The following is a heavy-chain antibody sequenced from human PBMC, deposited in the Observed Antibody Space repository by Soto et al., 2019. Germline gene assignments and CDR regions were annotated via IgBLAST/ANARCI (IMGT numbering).Heavy chain of an antibody. J-gene: IGHJ3*02. CDR2: IIPIFGTA. CDR3: ARDHLPYYYDSSGYDAFDI. Sequence: QVQLVQSGAEVKKPGSSVKVSCKASGGTFSSYAISWVRQAPGQGLEWMGGIIPIFGTANYAQKFQGRVTITADESTSTAYMELSSLRSEDTAVHYCARDHLPYYYDSSGYDAFDIWGQGTMVTVSS. CDR1: GGTFSSYA. D-gene: IGHD3-22*01. V-gene: IGHV1-69*01.